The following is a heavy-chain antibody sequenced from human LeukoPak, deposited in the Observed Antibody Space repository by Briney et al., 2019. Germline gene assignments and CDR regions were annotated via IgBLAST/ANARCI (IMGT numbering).Heavy chain of an antibody. CDR3: ARVPPWNNFATLYYYYGMDV. V-gene: IGHV3-48*03. D-gene: IGHD2-15*01. CDR1: GFTFSSYE. J-gene: IGHJ6*02. Sequence: GGSLRLSCAASGFTFSSYEVNWVRQAPGKGLEWVSYISSSGSTIYYADSVKGRFTISRDNAKNSLYLQMNSLRAEDTAVYYCARVPPWNNFATLYYYYGMDVWGQGTTVTVSS. CDR2: ISSSGSTI.